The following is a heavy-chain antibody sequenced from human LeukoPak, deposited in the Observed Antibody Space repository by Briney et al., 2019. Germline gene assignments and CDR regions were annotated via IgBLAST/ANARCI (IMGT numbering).Heavy chain of an antibody. CDR3: ARDLLSITMIVVVIPFDY. V-gene: IGHV1-18*01. CDR2: IRAYNGNT. Sequence: GASVKVSCKASGYTFTSYGISWVRQAPGQGLEWMGWIRAYNGNTNYAQKLQGRVTMTTDTSTSTAYMELRSLRSDDTAVYYCARDLLSITMIVVVIPFDYWGQGTLVTVSS. J-gene: IGHJ4*02. CDR1: GYTFTSYG. D-gene: IGHD3-22*01.